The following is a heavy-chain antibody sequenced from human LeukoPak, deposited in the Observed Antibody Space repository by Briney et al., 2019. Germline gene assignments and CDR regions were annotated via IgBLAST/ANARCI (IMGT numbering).Heavy chain of an antibody. D-gene: IGHD1-26*01. Sequence: SETLSLTCTVSGGSISGYYWSWIRQPPGKGLEWIGYIYYSGSTNYNPSLKSRVTISVDTSKNQFSLKLSSVTAADTAVYYCARLVKVGATRFVDYWGQGTLVTVSS. CDR3: ARLVKVGATRFVDY. V-gene: IGHV4-59*08. CDR1: GGSISGYY. J-gene: IGHJ4*02. CDR2: IYYSGST.